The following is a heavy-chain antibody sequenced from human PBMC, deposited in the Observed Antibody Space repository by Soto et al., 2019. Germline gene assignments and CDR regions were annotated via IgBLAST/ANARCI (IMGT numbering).Heavy chain of an antibody. Sequence: VASVKVSCKVSGYTFTSYGISWVRQAPGQGLEWMGWISAYNGNTNYAQKLQGRVTMTTDTSTSTAYMELRSLRSDDTAVYYCARVGGSGGSRDYYGMDVWGQGTTVTVSS. CDR2: ISAYNGNT. D-gene: IGHD2-15*01. J-gene: IGHJ6*02. CDR1: GYTFTSYG. CDR3: ARVGGSGGSRDYYGMDV. V-gene: IGHV1-18*04.